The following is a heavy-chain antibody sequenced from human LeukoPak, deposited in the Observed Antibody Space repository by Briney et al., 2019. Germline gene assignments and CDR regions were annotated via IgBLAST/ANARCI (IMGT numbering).Heavy chain of an antibody. CDR2: ISASRDIT. D-gene: IGHD3-3*01. Sequence: WASVKVSCKASGYTFTGYYMHWVRQAPGMGLEWLSYISASRDITYYADSVKGRFTISRDNAKNSLYLQMNSLRAEDTAVYYCVRGSLASGVVVYYYYYLDVWGKGTTATVSS. CDR3: VRGSLASGVVVYYYYYLDV. J-gene: IGHJ6*03. V-gene: IGHV3-48*01. CDR1: GYTFTGYY.